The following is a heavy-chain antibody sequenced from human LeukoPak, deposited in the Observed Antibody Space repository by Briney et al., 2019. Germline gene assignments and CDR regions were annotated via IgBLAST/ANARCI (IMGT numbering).Heavy chain of an antibody. CDR3: ARHLEYTTSGKAFDV. D-gene: IGHD3-3*01. J-gene: IGHJ3*01. Sequence: SETLSLTCTVSGGSINNSSSDYWAWIRQPPGKGLEWIGNIYYTGITYYTSSLKSQVTRYVDTSKNVFSLTLKSLTSADTAVYYCARHLEYTTSGKAFDVWGQGTLVSVSS. V-gene: IGHV4-39*01. CDR2: IYYTGIT. CDR1: GGSINNSSSDY.